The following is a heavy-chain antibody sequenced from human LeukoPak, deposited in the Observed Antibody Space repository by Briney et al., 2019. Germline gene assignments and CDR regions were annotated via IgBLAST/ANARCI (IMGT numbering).Heavy chain of an antibody. V-gene: IGHV1-2*02. J-gene: IGHJ4*02. CDR1: GYTFTDYY. D-gene: IGHD6-19*01. CDR3: AREGERDVAGFELDY. Sequence: ASVKVSCKASGYTFTDYYIYLVRQAPGQGLEWMGWINAKSGGAISAQKFQGRVTMTRDTSISTTNMELSSLTSVEAAADFYAREGERDVAGFELDYPGQGTLVTVSS. CDR2: INAKSGGA.